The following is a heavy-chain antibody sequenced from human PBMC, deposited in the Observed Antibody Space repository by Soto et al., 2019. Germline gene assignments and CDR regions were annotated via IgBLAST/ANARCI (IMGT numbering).Heavy chain of an antibody. CDR3: AKDTYYHDSSGYYIFDY. CDR1: GFSFSSYG. D-gene: IGHD3-22*01. CDR2: ISYDGNRK. J-gene: IGHJ4*02. V-gene: IGHV3-30*18. Sequence: QVQLVESGGGVVQPGRSLRFSCAASGFSFSSYGMHWVRQAPGKGLEWVAGISYDGNRKNYADSVKDRFTISRDNSKNTVYLQMNSLIPEDTAVFYCAKDTYYHDSSGYYIFDYWGQGTLVTVSS.